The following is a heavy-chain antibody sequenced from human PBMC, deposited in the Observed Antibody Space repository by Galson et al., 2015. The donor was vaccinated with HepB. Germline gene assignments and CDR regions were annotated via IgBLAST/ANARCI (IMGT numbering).Heavy chain of an antibody. CDR1: GYTFTSYG. CDR2: IYYSGST. J-gene: IGHJ4*02. D-gene: IGHD6-19*01. V-gene: IGHV4-38-2*02. Sequence: SCKASGYTFTSYGISWVRQAPGQGLEWIGSIYYSGSTYYNPSLKSRVTISADTSKNQFSLKLSSVTAADTAVYYCARSSGWYRGLDYWGQGTLVTVSS. CDR3: ARSSGWYRGLDY.